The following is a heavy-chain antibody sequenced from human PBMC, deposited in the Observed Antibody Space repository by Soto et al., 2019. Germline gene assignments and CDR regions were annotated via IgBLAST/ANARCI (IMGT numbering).Heavy chain of an antibody. D-gene: IGHD3-3*01. CDR1: GFTFSEYW. J-gene: IGHJ6*03. CDR3: ARGARGYYYMDV. Sequence: EVQVEESGGGLVRPGGSLRLSCAASGFTFSEYWMHWVRQAPGKGLVWVSRLKGDASSTNYADSVKGRFTISRDNAKNTAYLEINSLRAEDTAVYYCARGARGYYYMDVWGKGTTVTVSS. V-gene: IGHV3-74*01. CDR2: LKGDASST.